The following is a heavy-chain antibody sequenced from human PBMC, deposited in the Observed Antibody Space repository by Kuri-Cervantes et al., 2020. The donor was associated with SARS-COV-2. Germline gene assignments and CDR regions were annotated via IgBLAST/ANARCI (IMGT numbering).Heavy chain of an antibody. Sequence: GESLKISCAASGLTFSVYGLNWVRQAPGKGLEWVSYISSSSSTIHYADSVKGRFIISRDNAKKSLFLQMNSLRAEDTAVYYCASEVIPNPSEKYAYYGLDVWGQGTTVTVSS. V-gene: IGHV3-48*01. J-gene: IGHJ6*02. CDR1: GLTFSVYG. CDR2: ISSSSSTI. D-gene: IGHD1-26*01. CDR3: ASEVIPNPSEKYAYYGLDV.